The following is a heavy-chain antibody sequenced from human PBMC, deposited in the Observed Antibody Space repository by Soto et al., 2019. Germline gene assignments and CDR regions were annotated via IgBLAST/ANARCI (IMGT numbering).Heavy chain of an antibody. CDR2: MTGSGGDI. V-gene: IGHV3-23*01. CDR3: AKDAVYNDGLWLVAN. Sequence: EVQLLESGGGLVQPGGSLRLSCAASGFSFSRYAMMWVRQAPGKGQEWVAGMTGSGGDIRYADSVKGRFTISKDNSKNTLYLQMTSLRAEHTAIYYCAKDAVYNDGLWLVANWGQGTLVTVSS. D-gene: IGHD5-12*01. CDR1: GFSFSRYA. J-gene: IGHJ4*02.